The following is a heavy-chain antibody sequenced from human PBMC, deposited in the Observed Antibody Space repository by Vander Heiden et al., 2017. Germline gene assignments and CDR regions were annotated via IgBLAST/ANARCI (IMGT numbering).Heavy chain of an antibody. J-gene: IGHJ4*02. D-gene: IGHD2-8*01. V-gene: IGHV3-23*01. CDR2: ISGSGGST. CDR1: ALPFSSYA. Sequence: TSALPFSSYAMSWVRQAPGKGLEWVSAISGSGGSTYYADSVKGRFTISRDNSKNTLYLQMNSLRAEDTAVYYCAKDSCTNGVCYTLPVDYWGQGTLVTVSS. CDR3: AKDSCTNGVCYTLPVDY.